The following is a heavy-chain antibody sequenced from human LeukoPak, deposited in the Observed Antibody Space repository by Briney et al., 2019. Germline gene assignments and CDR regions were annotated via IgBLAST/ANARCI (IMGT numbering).Heavy chain of an antibody. D-gene: IGHD2-21*02. CDR2: IYQSETA. Sequence: SETLSLTCTVSGYSISSGYFWGWMRQPPGKGLEWIGSIYQSETAHYNPSLRSRVIVSVDTSKNHFSLKMSSVTAADTAVYYCARDLASCAGDCYSDGFDYWGQGALVTVSS. J-gene: IGHJ4*02. CDR3: ARDLASCAGDCYSDGFDY. CDR1: GYSISSGYF. V-gene: IGHV4-38-2*02.